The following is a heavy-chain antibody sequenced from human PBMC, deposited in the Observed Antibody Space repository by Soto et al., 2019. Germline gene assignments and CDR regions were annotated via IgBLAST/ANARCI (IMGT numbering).Heavy chain of an antibody. V-gene: IGHV5-51*01. CDR2: IYPGDSDT. CDR3: ARGGNWNGAVSAFDI. Sequence: PGESLKISCKGSGYSFTSYWIGWVRQMPGKGLEWMGIIYPGDSDTRYSPSFQGQVTISADKSISTAYLQWSSLKASDTAMYYCARGGNWNGAVSAFDIWGQGTMVTVSS. J-gene: IGHJ3*02. CDR1: GYSFTSYW. D-gene: IGHD1-1*01.